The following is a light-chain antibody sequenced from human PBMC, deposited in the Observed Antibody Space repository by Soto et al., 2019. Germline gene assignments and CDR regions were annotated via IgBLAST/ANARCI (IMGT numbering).Light chain of an antibody. V-gene: IGLV2-14*03. CDR2: DVN. Sequence: QSALTQPDSVSGSPGQSITISCTGSASDFGAYNYVSWYQQHPGKAPKLMLYDVNHRPSGVSSRSSGSNSDNTAPLTIYGLQAEDEADYYCSSHTGSNGRVVFGGGTKLTVL. CDR3: SSHTGSNGRVV. J-gene: IGLJ2*01. CDR1: ASDFGAYNY.